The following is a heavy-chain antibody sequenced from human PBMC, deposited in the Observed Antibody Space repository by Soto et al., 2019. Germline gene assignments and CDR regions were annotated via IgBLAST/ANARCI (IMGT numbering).Heavy chain of an antibody. CDR2: ISFDETEM. CDR3: ANTGDYGDYYCDH. Sequence: VQLVESGGGVVQPGRSLRLSCAVYGFSLTDYGVHWVRQAPGKGLEWVAFISFDETEMFYADSVKGRFTISRDISKSPVYLQMNSLRPEDTALYSCANTGDYGDYYCDHWGQGTQVTVSS. D-gene: IGHD4-17*01. CDR1: GFSLTDYG. J-gene: IGHJ4*02. V-gene: IGHV3-30*18.